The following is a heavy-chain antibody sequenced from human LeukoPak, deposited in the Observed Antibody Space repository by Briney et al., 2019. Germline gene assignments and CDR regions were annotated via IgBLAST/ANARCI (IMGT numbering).Heavy chain of an antibody. J-gene: IGHJ5*02. Sequence: SETLSLTCTVSGGSISSGSYYWNWIRQPAGKGLEWIGRFYSGSMDYNPSLKSRVTISVDTSKNQFSLRLSSVTAADTAVYYCARGYSGSYSTDWFDPWGQGTLVTVSS. D-gene: IGHD1-26*01. CDR3: ARGYSGSYSTDWFDP. CDR2: FYSGSM. V-gene: IGHV4-61*02. CDR1: GGSISSGSYY.